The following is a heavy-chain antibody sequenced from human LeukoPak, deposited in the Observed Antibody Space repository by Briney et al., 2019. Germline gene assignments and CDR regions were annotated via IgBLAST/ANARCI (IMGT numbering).Heavy chain of an antibody. CDR2: ISSSSSTI. CDR1: GFTFSSYS. Sequence: PEGSLRLSCAASGFTFSSYSMNWVRQAPGKGLEWVSYISSSSSTIYYADSVKGRFTISRDNAKNSLYLQMNSLRAEDTAVYYCARGGGITMVRGVIYYFDYWGQGTLVTVSS. D-gene: IGHD3-10*01. J-gene: IGHJ4*02. V-gene: IGHV3-48*04. CDR3: ARGGGITMVRGVIYYFDY.